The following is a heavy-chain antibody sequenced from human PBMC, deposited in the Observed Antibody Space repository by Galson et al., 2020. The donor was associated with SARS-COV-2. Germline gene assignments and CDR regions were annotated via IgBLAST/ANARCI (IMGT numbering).Heavy chain of an antibody. Sequence: DGETIYAQKFQGRVTMTEDTSTDTAYMELSSLRSEDTAVYYCATTTPLAVAGTSWFDPWGQGTLVTVSS. CDR2: DGET. V-gene: IGHV1-24*01. CDR3: ATTTPLAVAGTSWFDP. J-gene: IGHJ5*02. D-gene: IGHD6-19*01.